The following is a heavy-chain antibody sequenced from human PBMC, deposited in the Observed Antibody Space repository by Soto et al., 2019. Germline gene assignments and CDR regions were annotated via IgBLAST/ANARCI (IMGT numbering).Heavy chain of an antibody. Sequence: GGSLILSCATSGFTFSSYAMHWVRQAPGKGLEGVAVISYDGSNKYYADSVKGRFTISRDNSKNTLYLQMNSLRAEDTAVYYCAREPHSGSYYGGDYWGQGTLVTVSS. J-gene: IGHJ4*02. V-gene: IGHV3-30-3*01. CDR3: AREPHSGSYYGGDY. CDR1: GFTFSSYA. CDR2: ISYDGSNK. D-gene: IGHD1-26*01.